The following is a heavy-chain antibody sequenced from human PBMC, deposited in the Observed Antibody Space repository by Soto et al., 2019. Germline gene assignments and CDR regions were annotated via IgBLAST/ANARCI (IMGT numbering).Heavy chain of an antibody. CDR3: ARAAFSYYDSSGPWDFDP. CDR2: IYYSGST. V-gene: IGHV4-31*03. Sequence: PSVTLSLTCTVSGGSISSGGYYWSWIRQHPGKGLEWIGYIYYSGSTYYNPSLKSRVTISVDTSKNQFSLKLSSVTAADTAVYYCARAAFSYYDSSGPWDFDPWGQGTLVTVSS. CDR1: GGSISSGGYY. D-gene: IGHD3-22*01. J-gene: IGHJ5*02.